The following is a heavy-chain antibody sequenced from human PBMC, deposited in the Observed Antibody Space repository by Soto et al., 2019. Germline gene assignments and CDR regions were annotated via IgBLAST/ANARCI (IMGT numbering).Heavy chain of an antibody. CDR3: ARVNYYDFWSGSAFDY. CDR1: GGSISSYY. CDR2: IYYSGST. V-gene: IGHV4-59*01. J-gene: IGHJ4*02. D-gene: IGHD3-3*01. Sequence: SETLSLTCTVSGGSISSYYWIWIRQPPGKGLEWIGYIYYSGSTNYNPSLKSRVTISVDTSKNQFSLKLSSVTAADTAVYYCARVNYYDFWSGSAFDYWGQGTLVTSPQ.